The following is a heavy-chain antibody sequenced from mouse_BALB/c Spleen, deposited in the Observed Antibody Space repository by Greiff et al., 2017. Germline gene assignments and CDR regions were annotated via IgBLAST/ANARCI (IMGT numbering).Heavy chain of an antibody. Sequence: DVKLQESGPGLVKPSQSLSLTCSVTGYSITSGYYWNWIRQFPGNKLEWMGYISYDGSNNYNPSLKNRISITRDTSKNQFFLKLNSVTTEDTATYYCARVHYGSSYDAMDYWGQGTSVTVSS. J-gene: IGHJ4*01. CDR2: ISYDGSN. CDR1: GYSITSGYY. D-gene: IGHD1-1*01. V-gene: IGHV3-6*02. CDR3: ARVHYGSSYDAMDY.